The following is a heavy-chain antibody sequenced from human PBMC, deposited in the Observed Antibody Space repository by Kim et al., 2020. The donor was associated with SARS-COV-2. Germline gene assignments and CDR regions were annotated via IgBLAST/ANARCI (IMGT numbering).Heavy chain of an antibody. CDR1: GFTFGDYA. V-gene: IGHV3-9*01. D-gene: IGHD1-26*01. J-gene: IGHJ5*01. CDR3: AKDGQVLGATVWFDP. Sequence: GGSLRLSCAASGFTFGDYAMHWVRQAPGKGLEWVSGISWNSGSIGYADSVKGRFTISRDNAKNSLYLQMNSLRAEDTALYYCAKDGQVLGATVWFDPWGQGTLVTVSS. CDR2: ISWNSGSI.